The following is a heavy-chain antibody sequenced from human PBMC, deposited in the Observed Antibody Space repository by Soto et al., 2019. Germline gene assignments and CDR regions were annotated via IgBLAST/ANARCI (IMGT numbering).Heavy chain of an antibody. Sequence: QVQLVESGGGVVQPGTSLRLSCAASGFRFKSFVMHWVRQAPGKGLEWVAFTSHDGNNKDYGDSVKGRFTVSRDNSQNTLHLQMDFLRQEDTALYYCARWGTTGGFDLWGQGTLVSVSS. J-gene: IGHJ4*02. D-gene: IGHD3-16*01. CDR3: ARWGTTGGFDL. V-gene: IGHV3-30*19. CDR1: GFRFKSFV. CDR2: TSHDGNNK.